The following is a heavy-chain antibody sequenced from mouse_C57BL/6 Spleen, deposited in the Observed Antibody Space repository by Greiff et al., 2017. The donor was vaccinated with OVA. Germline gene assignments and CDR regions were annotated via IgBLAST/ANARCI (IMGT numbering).Heavy chain of an antibody. Sequence: VKLVESGAELVKPGASVKISCKASGYAFSSYWMNWVKQRPGKGLEWIGQIYPGDGDTNYNGKFKGKATLTADKSSSTAYMQLSSLTSEDSAVYFSARVTAQATYDYWGQGTTLTVSS. D-gene: IGHD3-2*02. V-gene: IGHV1-80*01. J-gene: IGHJ2*01. CDR2: IYPGDGDT. CDR3: ARVTAQATYDY. CDR1: GYAFSSYW.